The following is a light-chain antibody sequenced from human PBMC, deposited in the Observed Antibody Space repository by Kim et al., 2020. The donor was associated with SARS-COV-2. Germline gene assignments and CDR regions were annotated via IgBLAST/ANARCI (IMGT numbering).Light chain of an antibody. Sequence: QSVTISGTGTRTNVGGYNYVSWYQQHPGKAPRLIIYEVTKRPAGVPDRFSGSKSDNTATLTVSGLQAEDEADYYCSSYAGTNALGIFGGGTQLTVL. V-gene: IGLV2-8*01. CDR3: SSYAGTNALGI. J-gene: IGLJ2*01. CDR2: EVT. CDR1: RTNVGGYNY.